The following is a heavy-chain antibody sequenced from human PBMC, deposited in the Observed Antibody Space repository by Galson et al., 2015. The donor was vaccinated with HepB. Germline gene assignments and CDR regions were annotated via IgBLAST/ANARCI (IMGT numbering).Heavy chain of an antibody. CDR2: ISYDGSNK. D-gene: IGHD3-9*01. J-gene: IGHJ4*02. CDR3: ARPDRDDILTGYYAPFDY. Sequence: SLRLSCAVSGFTFSSYAMHWVRQAPGKGLEWVAVISYDGSNKYYADSVKGRFTISRDNAKNSLYLQMNSLRAEDTAVYYCARPDRDDILTGYYAPFDYWGQGTLVTVSS. V-gene: IGHV3-30*04. CDR1: GFTFSSYA.